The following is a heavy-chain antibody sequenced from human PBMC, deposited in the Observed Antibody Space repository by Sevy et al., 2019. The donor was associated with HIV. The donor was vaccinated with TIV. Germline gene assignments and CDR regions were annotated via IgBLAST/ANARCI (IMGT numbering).Heavy chain of an antibody. J-gene: IGHJ6*02. D-gene: IGHD2-2*01. V-gene: IGHV1-2*02. CDR1: GYTFTGYY. Sequence: ASVKVSCKASGYTFTGYYMYWVRQAPGQGLEWMGWINPNSGGTNYAQKFQGRVTMTRDTSISTAYMELSRLRSDDTAVYYCARGDRYCSSTSCPGGFYYYGMDVWGQGTTVTVSS. CDR2: INPNSGGT. CDR3: ARGDRYCSSTSCPGGFYYYGMDV.